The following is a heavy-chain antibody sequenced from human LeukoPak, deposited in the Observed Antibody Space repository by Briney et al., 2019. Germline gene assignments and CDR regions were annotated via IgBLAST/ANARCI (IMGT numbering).Heavy chain of an antibody. V-gene: IGHV3-30*04. J-gene: IGHJ4*02. CDR3: VRDHDWSFDL. CDR2: ISYDGSNK. Sequence: PGGSLRLSCAASGFTFSSYAMHWVRQAPGKGLEWVAVISYDGSNKYYADSVKGRFTISRDNSKNTLYLQMNSLRAEDTAVYYCVRDHDWSFDLWGQGALVTVSS. CDR1: GFTFSSYA. D-gene: IGHD1-1*01.